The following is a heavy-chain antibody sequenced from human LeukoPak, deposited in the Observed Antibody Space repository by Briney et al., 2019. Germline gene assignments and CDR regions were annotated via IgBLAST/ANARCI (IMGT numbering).Heavy chain of an antibody. CDR3: AKAPSPVLRFLEWLNGIDY. J-gene: IGHJ4*02. D-gene: IGHD3-3*01. V-gene: IGHV3-23*01. CDR2: ISGSGGST. CDR1: GFTFSSYA. Sequence: TGGSLRLSCAASGFTFSSYAMSWVRQAPGKGLEWVSAISGSGGSTYYADSAKGRFTISRDNSKNTLYLQMNSLRAEDTAVYYCAKAPSPVLRFLEWLNGIDYWGQGTLVTVSS.